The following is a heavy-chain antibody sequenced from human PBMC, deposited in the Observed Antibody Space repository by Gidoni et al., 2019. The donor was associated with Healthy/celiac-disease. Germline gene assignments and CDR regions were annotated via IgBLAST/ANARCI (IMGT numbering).Heavy chain of an antibody. CDR3: TTQFPLGTVWFGEFSGY. Sequence: EVQLVESGGGLVKPGGSLRRSVAASGLTVSNAWMSLVRQAPGKGLEWVGRIKSKTDGWTTDYAAPVKGRFTISRDDSKNTLYLQMNSLKTEDTAVYYCTTQFPLGTVWFGEFSGYWGQGTLVTVSS. CDR2: IKSKTDGWTT. D-gene: IGHD3-10*01. CDR1: GLTVSNAW. V-gene: IGHV3-15*01. J-gene: IGHJ4*02.